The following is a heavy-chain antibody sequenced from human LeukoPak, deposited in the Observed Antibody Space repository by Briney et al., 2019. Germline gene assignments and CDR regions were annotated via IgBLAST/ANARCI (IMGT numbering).Heavy chain of an antibody. V-gene: IGHV3-23*01. CDR1: GFTFSSYA. J-gene: IGHJ6*02. D-gene: IGHD3-10*01. CDR3: AKDHGSGSNYNHVWLDYYYGMDV. Sequence: GGSLRLSCAASGFTFSSYAMTWVRPAPGKGLEWVSAISGSGGSTYYADSVKGRFTISRDNSKNTLYLQMNSLRAKETAVYYCAKDHGSGSNYNHVWLDYYYGMDVWGQGTTVTVSS. CDR2: ISGSGGST.